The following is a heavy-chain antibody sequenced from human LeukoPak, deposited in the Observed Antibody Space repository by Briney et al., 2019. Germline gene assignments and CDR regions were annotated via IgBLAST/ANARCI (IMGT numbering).Heavy chain of an antibody. CDR1: GYTFTSYD. CDR3: ARDLYCSSTSCYTVYFDY. V-gene: IGHV1-8*02. J-gene: IGHJ4*02. D-gene: IGHD2-2*02. CDR2: MNPNSGNT. Sequence: ASVKVSCKASGYTFTSYDINWVRQATGQGLEWMGWMNPNSGNTGYAQKLQGRVTMTTDTSTSTAYMELRSLRSDDTAVYYCARDLYCSSTSCYTVYFDYWGQGTLVTVSS.